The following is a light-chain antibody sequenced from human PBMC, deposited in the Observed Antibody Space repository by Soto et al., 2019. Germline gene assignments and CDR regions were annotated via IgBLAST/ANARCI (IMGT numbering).Light chain of an antibody. J-gene: IGLJ1*01. Sequence: QSALAQPASVSGSPGQSITISCTGTSSDVGGYNYVSWYQQLPGKAPKLMIYDVSDRPSGVSNRFSGSKSGNTASPTISGLQAEDEADYYCSSYTSSSLYVFGTGTKVTVL. CDR2: DVS. CDR3: SSYTSSSLYV. V-gene: IGLV2-14*01. CDR1: SSDVGGYNY.